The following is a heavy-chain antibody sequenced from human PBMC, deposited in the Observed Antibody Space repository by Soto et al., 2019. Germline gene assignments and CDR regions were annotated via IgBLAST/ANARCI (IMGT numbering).Heavy chain of an antibody. CDR2: ISYDGSNK. V-gene: IGHV3-30-3*01. CDR1: GFTFSSYA. Sequence: TGGSLRLSCAASGFTFSSYAMHWVRQAPGKGLEWVAVISYDGSNKYYADSVKGRFTISRDNSKNTLYLQMNSLRAEDTAVYYCARDSGDFRFDYWGQGTLVTVSS. CDR3: ARDSGDFRFDY. D-gene: IGHD3-3*01. J-gene: IGHJ4*02.